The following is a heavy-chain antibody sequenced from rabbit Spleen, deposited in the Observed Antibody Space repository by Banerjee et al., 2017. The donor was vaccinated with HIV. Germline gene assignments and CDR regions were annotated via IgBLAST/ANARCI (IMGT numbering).Heavy chain of an antibody. CDR3: ARDTSSSFSSYGMDL. CDR2: IEVGSSDFT. CDR1: RFVLSTYSL. J-gene: IGHJ6*01. V-gene: IGHV1S45*01. D-gene: IGHD1-1*01. Sequence: ELVESGGGLVQPGGSLKLSCKASRFVLSTYSLMWGRPAPGKGLEWIACIEVGSSDFTYYATWAKGRFTISKTSSTTMTLQVTRLTAADTATYFCARDTSSSFSSYGMDLWGPGTLVTVS.